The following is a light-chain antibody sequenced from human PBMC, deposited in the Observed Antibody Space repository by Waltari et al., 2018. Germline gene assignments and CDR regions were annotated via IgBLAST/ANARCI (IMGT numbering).Light chain of an antibody. Sequence: DIVMTQSPDSLAVSLGERATINCKSSQSVLYSSNNKNYLAWYQQKPGQPPKLLIYRACTRESGVPDRFRGSGSGTDFTLTISSLQAEDVAVYYCQQYYSTPPAFGGGTKVGIK. V-gene: IGKV4-1*01. J-gene: IGKJ4*01. CDR2: RAC. CDR1: QSVLYSSNNKNY. CDR3: QQYYSTPPA.